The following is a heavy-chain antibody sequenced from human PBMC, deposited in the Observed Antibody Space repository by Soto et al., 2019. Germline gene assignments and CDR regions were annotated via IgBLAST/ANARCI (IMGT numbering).Heavy chain of an antibody. CDR3: ARRTGVVQAASANYYYYYGMDV. V-gene: IGHV5-10-1*01. Sequence: GESLKISCKGSGYSFTSYWISWVRQMPGKGLEWMGRIDPSDSYTNYSPSFQGHVTISADKSISTAYLQWSSLKASDTAMYYCARRTGVVQAASANYYYYYGMDVWGQGTKVTVYS. CDR1: GYSFTSYW. J-gene: IGHJ6*02. D-gene: IGHD2-2*01. CDR2: IDPSDSYT.